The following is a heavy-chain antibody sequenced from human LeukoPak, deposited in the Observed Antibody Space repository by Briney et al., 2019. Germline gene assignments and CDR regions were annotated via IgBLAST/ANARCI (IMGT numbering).Heavy chain of an antibody. Sequence: GGSLRLSCAASGFTFSSYGMHWVRQAPGKGLEWVAFIRYDGSNKYYADSVKGRFTISRDNSKNTLYLQMNSLRAEDTAVYYCARDSGGPAATHFDYWGQGTLVTVSS. D-gene: IGHD2-2*01. CDR3: ARDSGGPAATHFDY. V-gene: IGHV3-30*02. CDR2: IRYDGSNK. J-gene: IGHJ4*02. CDR1: GFTFSSYG.